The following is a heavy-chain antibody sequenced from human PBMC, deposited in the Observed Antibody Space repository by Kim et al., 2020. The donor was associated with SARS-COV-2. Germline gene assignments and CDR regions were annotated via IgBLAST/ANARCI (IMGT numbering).Heavy chain of an antibody. D-gene: IGHD6-13*01. Sequence: ASVKVSCKASGYTFTSYDINWVRQATGQGLEWMGWMNPNSGNTGYAQKFQGRVTMTRNTSISTAYMELSSLRSEDTAVYYCASRWYSSSWYRYYYYYGMDVWGQGTTVTVSS. CDR1: GYTFTSYD. CDR2: MNPNSGNT. J-gene: IGHJ6*02. CDR3: ASRWYSSSWYRYYYYYGMDV. V-gene: IGHV1-8*01.